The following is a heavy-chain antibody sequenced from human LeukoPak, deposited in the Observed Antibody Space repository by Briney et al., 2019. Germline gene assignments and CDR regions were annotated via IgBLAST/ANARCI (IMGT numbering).Heavy chain of an antibody. Sequence: GGSLRLSCETSGFIFSSYEMNWVRQAPGKGLEWVGRIQSKSSGGTTDYAAPKGRFTISRDDSKNMLYLQMNRLKVEDTAIYYCATPPDWGQGTLVAVSS. V-gene: IGHV3-15*01. CDR3: ATPPD. J-gene: IGHJ4*02. CDR1: GFIFSSYE. CDR2: IQSKSSGGTT.